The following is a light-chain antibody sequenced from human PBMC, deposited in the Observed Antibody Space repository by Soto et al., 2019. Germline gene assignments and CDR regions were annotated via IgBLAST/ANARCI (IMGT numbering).Light chain of an antibody. V-gene: IGLV2-14*03. CDR3: SSYTTSNTRQIV. Sequence: QSVLTQPASVSGSPGQSITISCTGTSSDVGGYNYVSWYQHHPGKAPKLIIYDVSNRPSGVSIRCSGSKSDNTASLTISGLQPEDEADYHCSSYTTSNTRQIVFGAGTKLTVL. CDR1: SSDVGGYNY. J-gene: IGLJ1*01. CDR2: DVS.